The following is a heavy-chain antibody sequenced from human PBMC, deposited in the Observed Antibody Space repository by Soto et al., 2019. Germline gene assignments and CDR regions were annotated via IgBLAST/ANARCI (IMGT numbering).Heavy chain of an antibody. Sequence: PSETLSLTCTVSGGSISSGGYYWSWIRQHPGKGLEWIGYIYYSGSTYYNPSLKSRVTISVDTSRNQFSLKLSSVTAADTAVYYCARAPRRRCSSTSCYIFDYWGQGTLVTVSS. D-gene: IGHD2-2*02. CDR3: ARAPRRRCSSTSCYIFDY. CDR2: IYYSGST. CDR1: GGSISSGGYY. V-gene: IGHV4-31*03. J-gene: IGHJ4*02.